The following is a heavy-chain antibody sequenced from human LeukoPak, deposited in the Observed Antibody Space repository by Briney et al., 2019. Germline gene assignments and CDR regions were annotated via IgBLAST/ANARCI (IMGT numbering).Heavy chain of an antibody. CDR3: ARVWQDYSGVDY. Sequence: GGSLRLSCAASGFTFSAYHINWVRQAPGKGLEWISYISTTGTTIHYADSVKGRFAISRDNAKSSLYLQMNSLRDEDTAVYYCARVWQDYSGVDYWGQGTLVTVSP. CDR1: GFTFSAYH. CDR2: ISTTGTTI. J-gene: IGHJ4*02. D-gene: IGHD2-21*01. V-gene: IGHV3-48*02.